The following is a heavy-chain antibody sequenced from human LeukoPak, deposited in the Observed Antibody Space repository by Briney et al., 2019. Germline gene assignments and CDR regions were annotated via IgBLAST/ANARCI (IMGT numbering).Heavy chain of an antibody. CDR2: ISGSGGNT. J-gene: IGHJ4*02. D-gene: IGHD1-1*01. Sequence: GGSLRLSCAASGFTFSTYGMNWVRQAPGKGLEWVSVISGSGGNTYYADSVKGRFTISRDNSKNTLYLQMNSLRAEDTAVYYCAKGDGTFDYWGQGTLVTVSS. V-gene: IGHV3-23*01. CDR1: GFTFSTYG. CDR3: AKGDGTFDY.